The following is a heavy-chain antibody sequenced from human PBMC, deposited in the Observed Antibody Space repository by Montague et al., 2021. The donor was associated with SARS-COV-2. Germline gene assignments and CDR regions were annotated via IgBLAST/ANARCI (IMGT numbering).Heavy chain of an antibody. CDR3: ARHGKSRVAMIVVVLDYFDS. D-gene: IGHD3-22*01. CDR1: GGSISSSSYY. Sequence: SETLSLTCTVSGGSISSSSYYWGWIRQPTGKGQEWIGSIYYSGSTNYNPSLKSRVTVSVDTYKNQFSLKLSSVTAADMAVYYCARHGKSRVAMIVVVLDYFDSWGRGTLVTVSS. J-gene: IGHJ4*02. V-gene: IGHV4-39*01. CDR2: IYYSGST.